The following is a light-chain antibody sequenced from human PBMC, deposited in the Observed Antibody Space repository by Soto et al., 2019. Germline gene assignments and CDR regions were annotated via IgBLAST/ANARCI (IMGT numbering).Light chain of an antibody. V-gene: IGLV2-23*02. CDR2: EVN. CDR1: GSDVGAYNL. CDR3: CSYAGPVVYV. Sequence: QSVLTQPASVSGAPGQSITISCAGTGSDVGAYNLVSWYQQHPGKAPKLIIFEVNTRPSGISNRFSGPQSCVTALLTIHWVQAEDEAAYFCCSYAGPVVYVFGTGTKVT. J-gene: IGLJ1*01.